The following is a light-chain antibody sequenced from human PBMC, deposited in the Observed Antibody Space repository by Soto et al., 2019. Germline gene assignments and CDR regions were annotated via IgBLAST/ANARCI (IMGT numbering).Light chain of an antibody. CDR3: QSYDSSDVG. V-gene: IGLV1-40*01. CDR2: GNS. Sequence: QSVLTQPPSVSGAPGQRVTISCTGSSSNIGAGYDVHWYQQLPGPAPKLLIYGNSNRPSGVPDRFSGSKSGTSASLAITGLQAEDEADYYCQSYDSSDVGFGGGTKLTVL. CDR1: SSNIGAGYD. J-gene: IGLJ2*01.